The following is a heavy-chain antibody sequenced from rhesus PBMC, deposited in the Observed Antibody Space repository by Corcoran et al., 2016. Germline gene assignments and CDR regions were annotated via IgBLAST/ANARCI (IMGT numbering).Heavy chain of an antibody. CDR3: ARDLKT. J-gene: IGHJ4*01. Sequence: QVQLQESGPGVVKPSETLSLTCAVSGVSISNSYWWNWIRQPPGKGLEWIGSIFGSGTNPNYNPSPKRRVTNSKATSNTQFALKLNSVTAADTAVYYCARDLKTWGQGVLVTVSS. V-gene: IGHV4S10*01. CDR2: IFGSGTNP. CDR1: GVSISNSYW.